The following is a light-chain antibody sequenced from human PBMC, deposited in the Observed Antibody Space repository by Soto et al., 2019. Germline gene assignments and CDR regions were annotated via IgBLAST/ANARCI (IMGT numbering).Light chain of an antibody. CDR2: AAS. J-gene: IGKJ2*01. V-gene: IGKV3-20*01. CDR3: QLYGGSHMFS. CDR1: QSISSSY. Sequence: EIVLTQSPGTLSLSPGEGGTLSCRASQSISSSYLAWYQQKPGQSPRLLIYAASSRATGIPDRFSGSGSGPDFTLTISRLEPEDFAVYYCQLYGGSHMFSFGQGTTLEIK.